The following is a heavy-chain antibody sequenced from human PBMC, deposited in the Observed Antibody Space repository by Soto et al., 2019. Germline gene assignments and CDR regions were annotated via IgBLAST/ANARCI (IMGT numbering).Heavy chain of an antibody. D-gene: IGHD2-8*01. J-gene: IGHJ5*02. CDR2: INAGNGNT. V-gene: IGHV1-3*01. CDR1: GYTFTSYA. CDR3: ARGGYCTNGVCPTKLYNCFDP. Sequence: GASVKVSCKASGYTFTSYAMHWVRQAPGQRLEWMGWINAGNGNTKYSQKFQGRVTITRDTSASTAYMELSSLRSEDTAVYYCARGGYCTNGVCPTKLYNCFDPWGQGTLVTVSS.